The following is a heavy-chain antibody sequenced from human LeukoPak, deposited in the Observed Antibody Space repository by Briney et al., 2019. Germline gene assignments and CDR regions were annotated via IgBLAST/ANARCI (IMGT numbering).Heavy chain of an antibody. Sequence: SQTLSLTCAVSGGSISSGGYSWSWIRQPPGKGLEWIGYIYYSGSTNYNPSLKSRVTISVDTSKNQFSLKLSSVTAADTAVYYCASSMGVVPAANYYFDYWGQGTLVTVSS. V-gene: IGHV4-61*08. D-gene: IGHD2-2*01. J-gene: IGHJ4*02. CDR3: ASSMGVVPAANYYFDY. CDR1: GGSISSGGYS. CDR2: IYYSGST.